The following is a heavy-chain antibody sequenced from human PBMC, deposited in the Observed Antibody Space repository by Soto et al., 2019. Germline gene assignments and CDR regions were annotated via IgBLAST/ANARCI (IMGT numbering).Heavy chain of an antibody. V-gene: IGHV3-72*01. J-gene: IGHJ4*01. CDR2: IRNKANSYTT. D-gene: IGHD1-26*01. CDR1: GFTFSDHY. Sequence: EVQLVESGGGLVQPGGSQRLSCAASGFTFSDHYMDWVGQAPGKGLEWVGRIRNKANSYTTDYAASVKGRFTISRDDSKDSLYLPMNSLKTEDTAIYYCARDSGKGAYFDYWGHGTLATVSS. CDR3: ARDSGKGAYFDY.